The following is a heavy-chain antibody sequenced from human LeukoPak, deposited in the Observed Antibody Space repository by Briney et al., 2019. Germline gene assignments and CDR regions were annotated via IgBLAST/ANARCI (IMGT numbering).Heavy chain of an antibody. D-gene: IGHD3-10*01. CDR2: VSANNGNT. J-gene: IGHJ4*02. V-gene: IGHV1-18*01. Sequence: ASVKVSCKASGYTFSSYGISWVRQAPGQGLEWMGWVSANNGNTKYPQKSQGRVTMSTDRSTSTAYMELRSLRSDDTAVYYCARDSGLWFGEFPFDHWAQGTLVTVSS. CDR3: ARDSGLWFGEFPFDH. CDR1: GYTFSSYG.